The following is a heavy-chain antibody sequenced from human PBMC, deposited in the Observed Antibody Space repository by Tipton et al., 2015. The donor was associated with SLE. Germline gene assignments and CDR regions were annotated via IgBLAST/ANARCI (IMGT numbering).Heavy chain of an antibody. V-gene: IGHV4-4*07. D-gene: IGHD5-18*01. J-gene: IGHJ4*02. Sequence: TLSLTCTVSGGSISSYYWSWIRQPAGKGLEWIGRTYTSGSTNYNPSLKSRVTMSVDTSKNQFSLKLSSVTAADTAVYYCARDPGAAMVTDYFDYWGQGTLVTVSS. CDR3: ARDPGAAMVTDYFDY. CDR1: GGSISSYY. CDR2: TYTSGST.